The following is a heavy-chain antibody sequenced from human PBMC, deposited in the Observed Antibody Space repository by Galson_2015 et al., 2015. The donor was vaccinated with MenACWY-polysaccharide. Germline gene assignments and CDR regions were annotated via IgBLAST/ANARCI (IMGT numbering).Heavy chain of an antibody. CDR3: ARAPTPYCSSTSCFNKYAFDV. J-gene: IGHJ3*01. V-gene: IGHV4-39*01. CDR1: GGSTNSRSYQ. D-gene: IGHD2-2*01. CDR2: IYYRGNT. Sequence: SETLSLTCTVSGGSTNSRSYQWGWIRQPPGKGLEWIGIIYYRGNTYYNPSLESRVTISVDTSNNQFSLMLSSVTAADTALYYCARAPTPYCSSTSCFNKYAFDVWGQGTMVTVSS.